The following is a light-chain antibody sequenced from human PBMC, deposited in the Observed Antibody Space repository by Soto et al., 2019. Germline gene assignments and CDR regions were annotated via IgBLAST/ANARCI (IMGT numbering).Light chain of an antibody. V-gene: IGKV3-11*01. CDR1: QSVSSY. CDR2: DAS. CDR3: QQRSNWRST. J-gene: IGKJ4*01. Sequence: EIVLTQSPATLSLSPGERATLSCRASQSVSSYLAWYQQKPGQAPRLLIYDASNRATGIPARFSGSGSGTDFTLTISSLEPEDFAVYYCQQRSNWRSTFGGGTKVEIE.